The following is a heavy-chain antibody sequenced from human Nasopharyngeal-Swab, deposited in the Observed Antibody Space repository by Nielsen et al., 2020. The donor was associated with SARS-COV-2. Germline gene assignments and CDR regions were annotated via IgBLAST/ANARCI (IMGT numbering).Heavy chain of an antibody. D-gene: IGHD3-3*01. Sequence: GGSLRLSCAASGLTFSSYAMSWVRQAPGKGLEWVSAISGSGGSTYYADSVKGRFTISRDNSKNTLYLQMNSLRAEDTAVYYCAKDSDFWSGYFDYWGQGTLVTVSS. CDR2: ISGSGGST. V-gene: IGHV3-23*01. J-gene: IGHJ4*02. CDR1: GLTFSSYA. CDR3: AKDSDFWSGYFDY.